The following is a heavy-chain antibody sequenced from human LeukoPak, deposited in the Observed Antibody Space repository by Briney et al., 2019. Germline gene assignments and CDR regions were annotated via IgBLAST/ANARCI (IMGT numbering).Heavy chain of an antibody. D-gene: IGHD2-21*01. CDR2: ISSDGSIT. CDR3: ARHLNYSLDY. Sequence: GGSLRLSCAASGFTFSTYWMHWVRQAPGKGLVWVSRISSDGSITGYADSVKGRFTISRDNAKNTLYLQMNSLRAEDTAVYYCARHLNYSLDYWGQGTLVTVSS. CDR1: GFTFSTYW. V-gene: IGHV3-74*01. J-gene: IGHJ4*02.